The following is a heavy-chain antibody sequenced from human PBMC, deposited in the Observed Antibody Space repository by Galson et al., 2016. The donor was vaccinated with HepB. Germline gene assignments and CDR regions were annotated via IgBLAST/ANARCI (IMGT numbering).Heavy chain of an antibody. CDR3: AYYNIGHWAFDY. CDR2: ISYDGGNV. CDR1: GFIFDNYG. V-gene: IGHV3-30*03. J-gene: IGHJ4*01. D-gene: IGHD3-22*01. Sequence: SLRLSCAASGFIFDNYGIHWVRQAPGKGLEWLSVISYDGGNVDYAYSVKGRFTVSRDNAKNTVYLHMNALRDDDTAVYSCAYYNIGHWAFDYWGQGTLVTVSS.